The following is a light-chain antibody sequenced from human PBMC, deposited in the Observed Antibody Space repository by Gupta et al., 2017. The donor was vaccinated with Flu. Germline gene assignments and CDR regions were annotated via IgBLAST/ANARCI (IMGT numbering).Light chain of an antibody. CDR3: QQYNNVPPT. CDR2: DAS. J-gene: IGKJ3*01. V-gene: IGKV1-33*01. CDR1: HDISNF. Sequence: DIHLTQSPSSLSASVGDRVTITCQASHDISNFLNWYQQKPGKAPNLLIYDASHLQTGVPSRFGGSGSGTGFTFTISSLQPEDIGTYYCQQYNNVPPTFGPGTKVDLK.